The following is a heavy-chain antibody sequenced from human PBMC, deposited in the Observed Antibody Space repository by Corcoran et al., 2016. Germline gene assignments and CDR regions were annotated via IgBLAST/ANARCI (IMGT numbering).Heavy chain of an antibody. D-gene: IGHD2-2*01. J-gene: IGHJ4*02. Sequence: QLQLQESGPGLVKPSETLSLTCTVSGGSISSSSYYWGWIRQPPGKGLEWIGSIYYSGSTYYNPSLKSRVTISVDTSKNQFSLKLSSVTAADTAVYSCARYLGYCSSTSCQYYFDYWGQGTLVTVSS. CDR3: ARYLGYCSSTSCQYYFDY. CDR2: IYYSGST. V-gene: IGHV4-39*01. CDR1: GGSISSSSYY.